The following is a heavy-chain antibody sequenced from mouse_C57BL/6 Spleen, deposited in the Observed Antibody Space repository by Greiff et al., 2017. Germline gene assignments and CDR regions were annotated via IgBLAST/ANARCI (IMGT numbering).Heavy chain of an antibody. CDR1: GYTFTSYG. CDR2: IYPRSGNT. V-gene: IGHV1-81*01. D-gene: IGHD1-1*01. Sequence: QVQLQQSGAELARPGASVKLSCKASGYTFTSYGISWVKQRTGQGLEWIGEIYPRSGNTYYNEKFKGKATLTADKSSSTAYMELRSLTSEDSAVYFGAREVYGSSYNYYAMDYWGQGTSVTVSS. J-gene: IGHJ4*01. CDR3: AREVYGSSYNYYAMDY.